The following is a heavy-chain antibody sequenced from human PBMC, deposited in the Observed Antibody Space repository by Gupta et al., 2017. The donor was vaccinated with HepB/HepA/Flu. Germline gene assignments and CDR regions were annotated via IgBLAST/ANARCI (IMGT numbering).Heavy chain of an antibody. D-gene: IGHD2-21*01. J-gene: IGHJ4*02. CDR2: ISSSGSTI. V-gene: IGHV3-48*03. CDR3: ARIPLDFDF. Sequence: GKGLEWVAYISSSGSTISYADSVKGRFTISRDNAKNSLYLQMHSLRAEDTAVYYCARIPLDFDFWGQGTLVTVSS.